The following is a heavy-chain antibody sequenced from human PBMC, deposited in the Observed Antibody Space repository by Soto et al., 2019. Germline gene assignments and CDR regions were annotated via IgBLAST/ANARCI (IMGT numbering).Heavy chain of an antibody. J-gene: IGHJ4*02. CDR3: ARDMGFGLSDY. Sequence: SVKVSCKASGGTFSSYTISWVRQAPGQGLEWMGRIIPILGIANYAQKFQGRVTITADKSTSTAYMELSSLRSEDTAVYYCARDMGFGLSDYWGQGILVTVSS. CDR2: IIPILGIA. D-gene: IGHD3-10*01. CDR1: GGTFSSYT. V-gene: IGHV1-69*04.